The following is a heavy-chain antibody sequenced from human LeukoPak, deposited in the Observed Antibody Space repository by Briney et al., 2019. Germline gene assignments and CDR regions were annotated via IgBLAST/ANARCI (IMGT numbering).Heavy chain of an antibody. J-gene: IGHJ4*02. D-gene: IGHD2-2*02. Sequence: SETLSLTCTVSGGSISSSSYYWGWIRQPPGKGLEWIGSIYYSGSTYYNPSLKSRVTISVDTSKNQFSLKLSSVTAADTAVYYCARGRGPGCSSTSCYTWDYWGQGTLVTVSS. V-gene: IGHV4-39*07. CDR2: IYYSGST. CDR3: ARGRGPGCSSTSCYTWDY. CDR1: GGSISSSSYY.